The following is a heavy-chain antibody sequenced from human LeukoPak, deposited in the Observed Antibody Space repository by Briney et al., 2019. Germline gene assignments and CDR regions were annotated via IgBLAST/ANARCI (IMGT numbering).Heavy chain of an antibody. Sequence: GGSLRLSCAASGFTFSSYEMNWVRQAPGKGLEWVSYISSSGSTIYYADSVKGRFTISRDNSKNTLYLQMNSLRAEDTAVYYCARGWHYGDYWGQGTLVTVSS. CDR1: GFTFSSYE. J-gene: IGHJ4*02. CDR3: ARGWHYGDY. CDR2: ISSSGSTI. D-gene: IGHD6-13*01. V-gene: IGHV3-48*03.